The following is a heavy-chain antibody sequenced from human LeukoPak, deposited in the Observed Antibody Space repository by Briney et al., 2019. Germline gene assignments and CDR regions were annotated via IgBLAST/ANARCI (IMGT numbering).Heavy chain of an antibody. J-gene: IGHJ3*02. V-gene: IGHV5-51*01. Sequence: GESLKISCKGSGYSFTSYWIGWVRQMPGKGLEWMGIIYPGDSDTRYSPSFQGQVTISADKSIRTAYLQWSSLKASDTAMYYCARPSGAYCGGDCYNADASDIWGQGTMVTVSS. CDR1: GYSFTSYW. D-gene: IGHD2-21*01. CDR2: IYPGDSDT. CDR3: ARPSGAYCGGDCYNADASDI.